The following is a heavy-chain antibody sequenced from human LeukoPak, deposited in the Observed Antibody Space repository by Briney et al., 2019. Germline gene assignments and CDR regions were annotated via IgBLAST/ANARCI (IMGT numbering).Heavy chain of an antibody. D-gene: IGHD2-2*01. V-gene: IGHV3-48*01. CDR1: GFTFSSYS. Sequence: HPGGSLRLSCAASGFTFSSYSMNWVRQAPGKGLEWVSYISSSSSTIYYADSVKGRFTISRDNAKNSLYLQMNSLRAEDTAVYYCARARVPAARNGMDVWGQGTTVTVSS. J-gene: IGHJ6*02. CDR2: ISSSSSTI. CDR3: ARARVPAARNGMDV.